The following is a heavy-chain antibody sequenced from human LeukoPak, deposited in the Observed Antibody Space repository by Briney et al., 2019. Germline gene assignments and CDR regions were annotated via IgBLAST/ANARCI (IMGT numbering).Heavy chain of an antibody. V-gene: IGHV1-69*04. J-gene: IGHJ5*02. CDR2: IIPILGIA. Sequence: SVKVSCKASGGTFSSYTISWVRQAPGQGLEWMGRIIPILGIANYAQKFQGRVTITADKSTSTAYMELSSLRSEDTAVCYCAREKDSYGLESNWFDPWGQGTLVTVSS. D-gene: IGHD5-18*01. CDR3: AREKDSYGLESNWFDP. CDR1: GGTFSSYT.